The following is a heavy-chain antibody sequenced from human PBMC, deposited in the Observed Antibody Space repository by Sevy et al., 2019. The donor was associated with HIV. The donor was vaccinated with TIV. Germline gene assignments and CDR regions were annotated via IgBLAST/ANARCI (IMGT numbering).Heavy chain of an antibody. D-gene: IGHD3-22*01. J-gene: IGHJ4*02. Sequence: GGSLRLSCAASGFTFSSYTMSWVRQAPGKGLEWVSAIRGSGGSTYYVGSAQGRFTISRDNSKNTLYLQMDSLGGEDTAVYYCAKDRYYDSSGFYVWDYWGQGTLVTVSS. CDR3: AKDRYYDSSGFYVWDY. V-gene: IGHV3-23*01. CDR1: GFTFSSYT. CDR2: IRGSGGST.